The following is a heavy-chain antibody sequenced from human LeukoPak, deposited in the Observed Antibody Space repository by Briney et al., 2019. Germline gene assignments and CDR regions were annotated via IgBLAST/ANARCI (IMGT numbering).Heavy chain of an antibody. CDR1: GYTFTSYA. CDR2: INAGNGNA. D-gene: IGHD6-25*01. V-gene: IGHV1-3*01. J-gene: IGHJ4*02. CDR3: ARVSSGWHGYLDH. Sequence: ASVKVSCKAPGYTFTSYAIHWVRQAPGQRLEWMGWINAGNGNATYTQKFQDRVTFTRDTSASTAYMDLSSLRSEDTAVYYCARVSSGWHGYLDHWGQGTPVTVSS.